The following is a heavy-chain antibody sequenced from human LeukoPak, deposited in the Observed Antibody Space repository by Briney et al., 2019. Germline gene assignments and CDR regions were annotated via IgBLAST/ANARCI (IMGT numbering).Heavy chain of an antibody. D-gene: IGHD3-10*01. Sequence: PSETLSLTCIVSGGSISSYYWSWIRPPAGKGLEWIGRIYTSGSTNYNPSLKSRVTISVDKANNQFSLKLSSVTAADTAVYYCATQYYYGSGYPFDPWGQGTLVTVSS. J-gene: IGHJ5*02. CDR3: ATQYYYGSGYPFDP. V-gene: IGHV4-4*07. CDR1: GGSISSYY. CDR2: IYTSGST.